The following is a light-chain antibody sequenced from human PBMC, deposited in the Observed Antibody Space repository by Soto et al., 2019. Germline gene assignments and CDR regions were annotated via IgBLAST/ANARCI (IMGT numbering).Light chain of an antibody. J-gene: IGLJ2*01. CDR1: SGHSNYA. V-gene: IGLV4-69*01. CDR2: LNSDGRH. CDR3: QTWGTDTVV. Sequence: QSVLTQSPSASASLGASVKLTCTLSSGHSNYAIAWHQQQPEKGPRYLMKLNSDGRHSKGDGIPDRFSGSSSGTERYLTISSLQSEDEADYYCQTWGTDTVVFGGGTKVTVL.